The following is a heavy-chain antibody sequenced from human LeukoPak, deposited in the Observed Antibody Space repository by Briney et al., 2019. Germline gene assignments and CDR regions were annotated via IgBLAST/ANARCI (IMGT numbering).Heavy chain of an antibody. Sequence: PSETLSLTCAVYGGSFSGYYWSWIRQPPGKGLEWIGEVNHGGSTNYNPSLKSRVTISVDTSKNQFSLKLSSVTAADTAVYYCARSTRYSGSYLWFDPWGQGTLVTVSS. CDR1: GGSFSGYY. V-gene: IGHV4-34*01. J-gene: IGHJ5*02. CDR2: VNHGGST. CDR3: ARSTRYSGSYLWFDP. D-gene: IGHD1-26*01.